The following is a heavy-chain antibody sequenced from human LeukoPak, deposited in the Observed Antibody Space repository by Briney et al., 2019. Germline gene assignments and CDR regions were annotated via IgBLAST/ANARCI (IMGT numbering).Heavy chain of an antibody. CDR3: ARVPEGIAAAGTSYYYMDV. CDR2: IYHSGST. J-gene: IGHJ6*03. V-gene: IGHV4-4*02. D-gene: IGHD6-13*01. CDR1: GGSISSSNW. Sequence: SGTLSLTCAVSGGSISSSNWWSWVRQPPGKGLEWIGEIYHSGSTNCNPSLKSRVTISVDKSKNQFSLKLSSVTAADTAVYYCARVPEGIAAAGTSYYYMDVWGKGTTVTISS.